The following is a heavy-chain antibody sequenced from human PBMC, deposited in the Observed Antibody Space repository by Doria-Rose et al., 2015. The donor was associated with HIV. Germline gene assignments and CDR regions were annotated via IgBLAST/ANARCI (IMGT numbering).Heavy chain of an antibody. CDR1: GGSISHYY. Sequence: QVQLVQPGPGLVKPSETLSLTCSVSGGSISHYYWSWIRQPPGKGLEYIGDIFYTGSTNYSPSLKSRVSISIDTSKNKFSLRLSSVTAADTAVYYCARVLSGTYDYWGQGTLVTVSS. J-gene: IGHJ4*02. V-gene: IGHV4-59*01. D-gene: IGHD1-26*01. CDR3: ARVLSGTYDY. CDR2: IFYTGST.